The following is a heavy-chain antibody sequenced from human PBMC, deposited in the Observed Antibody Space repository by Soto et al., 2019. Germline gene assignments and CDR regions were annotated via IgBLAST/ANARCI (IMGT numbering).Heavy chain of an antibody. CDR3: VKGGYDSSGQNIPYYLGS. CDR2: IYGGGST. Sequence: GGSLRLSCAVSGFTVSTKYMSWVRQAPGKGLEWVSVIYGGGSTYYADSVKGRFIISRDKSKNAVDLQMNSLRVEDTAVYYCVKGGYDSSGQNIPYYLGSWGRGTLVTVSS. CDR1: GFTVSTKY. D-gene: IGHD3-22*01. V-gene: IGHV3-53*01. J-gene: IGHJ4*02.